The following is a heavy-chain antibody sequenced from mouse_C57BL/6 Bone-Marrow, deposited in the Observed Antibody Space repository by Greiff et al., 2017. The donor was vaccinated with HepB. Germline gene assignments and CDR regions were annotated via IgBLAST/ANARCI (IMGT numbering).Heavy chain of an antibody. CDR3: ARRLRYAMDY. V-gene: IGHV5-15*04. J-gene: IGHJ4*01. CDR1: GFTFSDYG. CDR2: ISNLAYSI. Sequence: EVQGVESGGGLVQPGGSLKLSCAASGFTFSDYGMAWVRKAPRKGPEWVAFISNLAYSIYYADTVTGRFTISRENAKNTLYLEMSSLRSEDTAMYYCARRLRYAMDYWGQGTSVTVSS.